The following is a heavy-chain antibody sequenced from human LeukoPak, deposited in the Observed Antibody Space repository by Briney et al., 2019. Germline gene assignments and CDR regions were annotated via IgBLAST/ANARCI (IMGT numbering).Heavy chain of an antibody. D-gene: IGHD1-1*01. CDR3: ARIHNPATGTTSTPLYYFDY. J-gene: IGHJ4*02. CDR2: INHSGST. V-gene: IGHV4-34*01. Sequence: SETLSLTCAVYGGSFSGYYWSWIRQPPGKGLEWIGEINHSGSTNYNPSLKSRVTISVDTSKNQFSLKLSSVTAADTAVYCCARIHNPATGTTSTPLYYFDYWGQGTLVTVSS. CDR1: GGSFSGYY.